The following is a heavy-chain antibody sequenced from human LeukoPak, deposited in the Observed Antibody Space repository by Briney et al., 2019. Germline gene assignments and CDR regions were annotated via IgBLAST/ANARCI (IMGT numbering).Heavy chain of an antibody. CDR3: AKNLRGRGVMQWLVLSHYYGMDV. CDR1: GFSFSGSW. D-gene: IGHD6-19*01. CDR2: ISGSGGST. Sequence: GGSLRPSCAASGFSFSGSWMSWVRQAPGKGLEWVSAISGSGGSTYYADSVKGRFTISRDNSKNTLYLQMNSLRAEDTAVYYCAKNLRGRGVMQWLVLSHYYGMDVWGQGTTVTVSS. V-gene: IGHV3-23*01. J-gene: IGHJ6*02.